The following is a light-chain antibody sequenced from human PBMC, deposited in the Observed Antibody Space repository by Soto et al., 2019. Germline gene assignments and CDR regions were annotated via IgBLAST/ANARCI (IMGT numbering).Light chain of an antibody. CDR1: HYISKW. J-gene: IGKJ1*01. V-gene: IGKV1-5*01. Sequence: DIQMTQSPSTLSASVGDRVTITCRASHYISKWLAWYQQKPGKAPNLLIYDASNLESGVPSTFSGSGSGTEFTLTISSLQPDDFATYYCQQYDTYPGTFGQGTKVEI. CDR2: DAS. CDR3: QQYDTYPGT.